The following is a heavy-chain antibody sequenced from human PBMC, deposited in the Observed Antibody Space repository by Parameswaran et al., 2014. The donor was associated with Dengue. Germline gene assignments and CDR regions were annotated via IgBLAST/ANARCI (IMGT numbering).Heavy chain of an antibody. Sequence: WIRQPPGKGLEWIGYINYIGSTNYNPSLKSRVTISVDTSKNQFSLKLSSVTAADTAVYYCLRSAVAGMDWGQGTLVTVSS. J-gene: IGHJ4*02. V-gene: IGHV4-59*01. D-gene: IGHD6-19*01. CDR2: INYIGST. CDR3: LRSAVAGMD.